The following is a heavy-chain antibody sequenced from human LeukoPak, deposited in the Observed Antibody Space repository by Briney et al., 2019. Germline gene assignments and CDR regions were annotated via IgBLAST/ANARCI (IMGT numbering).Heavy chain of an antibody. D-gene: IGHD6-13*01. J-gene: IGHJ5*02. CDR1: GGSISSSSYY. Sequence: SETLSLTCTVSGGSISSSSYYWGWIRLPPGKGLEWIGSIYYSGSTYYNPSLKSRVTISVDTSKNQFSLKLSSVTAADTAVYYCATQGSSWYEKWFDPWGQGTLVTVSS. CDR3: ATQGSSWYEKWFDP. CDR2: IYYSGST. V-gene: IGHV4-39*01.